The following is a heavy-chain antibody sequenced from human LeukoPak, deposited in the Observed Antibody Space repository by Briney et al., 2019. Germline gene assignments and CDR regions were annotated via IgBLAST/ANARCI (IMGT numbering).Heavy chain of an antibody. CDR2: IKHDGTEK. CDR1: VITFNLYW. CDR3: ARDRLRSTRAFDL. V-gene: IGHV3-7*04. Sequence: GGSLRLSCAASVITFNLYWMTWVREAPGKGLEWVANIKHDGTEKYYVDSVKGRFTISRDNARNSLSLQMNGLRVEDTAVYYCARDRLRSTRAFDLWGQGTMVTVSS. D-gene: IGHD5-24*01. J-gene: IGHJ3*01.